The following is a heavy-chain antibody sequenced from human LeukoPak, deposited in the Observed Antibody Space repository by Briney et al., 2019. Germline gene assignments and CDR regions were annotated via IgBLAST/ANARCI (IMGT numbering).Heavy chain of an antibody. V-gene: IGHV3-30*02. D-gene: IGHD6-19*01. CDR1: GFTFSSYG. CDR2: IRYDGSNK. J-gene: IGHJ4*02. CDR3: ARVKGRVAVAGGGYYFDY. Sequence: GGSLRLSCAASGFTFSSYGMHWVRQAPGKGLEWVAFIRYDGSNKYCADSVKGRFTISRDNSKNTLYLQMNSLRAEDTAVYYCARVKGRVAVAGGGYYFDYWGQGTLVTVSS.